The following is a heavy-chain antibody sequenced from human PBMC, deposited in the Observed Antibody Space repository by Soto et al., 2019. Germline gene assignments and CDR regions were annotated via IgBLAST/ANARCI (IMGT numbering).Heavy chain of an antibody. V-gene: IGHV4-31*03. J-gene: IGHJ5*02. Sequence: SETLSLTCTVSGGSISSGGYYWSWIRQHPGKGLEWIGYIYYSGSTYYNPSLKSRVTISVDTSKNQFSLKLSSVTAADTAVYYCARDKGGGVAATLNWFDPWGQGTLVTVSS. CDR1: GGSISSGGYY. D-gene: IGHD2-15*01. CDR3: ARDKGGGVAATLNWFDP. CDR2: IYYSGST.